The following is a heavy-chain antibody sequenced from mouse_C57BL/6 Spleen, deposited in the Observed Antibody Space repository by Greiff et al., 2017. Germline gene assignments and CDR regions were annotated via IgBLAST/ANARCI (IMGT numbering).Heavy chain of an antibody. CDR2: IYPSDSET. CDR1: GYTFTSYW. CDR3: ARRGEYPYAMDY. V-gene: IGHV1-61*01. D-gene: IGHD2-10*02. J-gene: IGHJ4*01. Sequence: QVQLKQPGAELVRPGSSVKLSCKASGYTFTSYWMDWVKQRPGQGLEWIGNIYPSDSETHYNQKFKDKATLTVDKSSSTAYMQLSSLTSEDSAVYYCARRGEYPYAMDYWGQGTSVTVSS.